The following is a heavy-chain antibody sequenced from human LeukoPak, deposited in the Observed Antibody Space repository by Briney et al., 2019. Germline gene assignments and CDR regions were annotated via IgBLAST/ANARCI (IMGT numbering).Heavy chain of an antibody. D-gene: IGHD2/OR15-2a*01. CDR3: ARDRSMSGWYIDL. V-gene: IGHV3-33*01. CDR2: IWYDGSNK. Sequence: GGSLRLSCAASGFTFSSYGMQWVRQAPGKGVEGGAVIWYDGSNKYYPDSVQGRFTISRDNSKNTLYLQVNSLRAEDTAVYYCARDRSMSGWYIDLWGRGTLVTVSS. J-gene: IGHJ2*01. CDR1: GFTFSSYG.